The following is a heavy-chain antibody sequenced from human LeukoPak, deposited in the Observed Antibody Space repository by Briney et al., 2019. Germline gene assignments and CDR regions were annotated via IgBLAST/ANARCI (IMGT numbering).Heavy chain of an antibody. CDR2: ISYDGSNK. CDR1: GFTFSSYA. J-gene: IGHJ6*02. D-gene: IGHD6-13*01. CDR3: AMTPGTGYGMDV. V-gene: IGHV3-30-3*01. Sequence: GRSLRLSCAASGFTFSSYAMHWVRQAPGKGLEWVAVISYDGSNKYYADSVKGRFTISRDNSKNTLYLQMNSLRAEDTAVYYCAMTPGTGYGMDVWGQGTLVTVSS.